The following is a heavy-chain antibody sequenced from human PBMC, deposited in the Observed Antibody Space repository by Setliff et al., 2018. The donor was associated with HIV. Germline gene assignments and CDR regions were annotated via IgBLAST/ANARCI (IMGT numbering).Heavy chain of an antibody. CDR1: GGTFTNFA. CDR3: SFKETEFLSGYSH. CDR2: IIPIFGTE. J-gene: IGHJ4*02. D-gene: IGHD3-3*01. Sequence: PSVKVSCKASGGTFTNFAISWVRQAPGQGLEWMGGIIPIFGTENNAQKFQDRLAITADESSTTAYMELRSLTSEDTAVYYCSFKETEFLSGYSHWGQGTLVTVS. V-gene: IGHV1-69*13.